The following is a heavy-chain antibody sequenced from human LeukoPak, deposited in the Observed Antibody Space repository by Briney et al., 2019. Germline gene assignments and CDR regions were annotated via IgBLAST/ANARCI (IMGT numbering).Heavy chain of an antibody. J-gene: IGHJ4*02. Sequence: PGGSLRLSCAASGFTFSDYWMHWVRQAPGKGLVWVSRIKSDRSTRNYADSVKGRVTISRDNAKNTLYLQMNSLRPEDTAIYFCASSVVAALDYWGQGILVTVSS. CDR3: ASSVVAALDY. D-gene: IGHD2-15*01. CDR1: GFTFSDYW. CDR2: IKSDRSTR. V-gene: IGHV3-74*01.